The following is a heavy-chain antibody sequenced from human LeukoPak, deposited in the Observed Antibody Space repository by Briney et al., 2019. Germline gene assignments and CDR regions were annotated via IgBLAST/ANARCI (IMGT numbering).Heavy chain of an antibody. CDR2: INYSGKT. V-gene: IGHV4-39*01. CDR3: ARLVLSGPNYFDY. CDR1: DGSISSSNSYY. J-gene: IGHJ4*02. Sequence: SETLSLTCTVSDGSISSSNSYYWVWIRQPPGKGLEWIGSINYSGKTYYTSSLKSRVTISVDTSKNQFSLRLNSVTAADTAVFYCARLVLSGPNYFDYWGQGTLVTVSS. D-gene: IGHD2-8*01.